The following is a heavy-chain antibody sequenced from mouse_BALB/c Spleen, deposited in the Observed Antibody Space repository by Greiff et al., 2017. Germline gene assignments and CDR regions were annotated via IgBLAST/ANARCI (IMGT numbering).Heavy chain of an antibody. J-gene: IGHJ3*01. D-gene: IGHD2-14*01. Sequence: QVQLQQSGAELAKPGASVKMSCKASGYTFTSYWMHWVKQRPGQGLEWIGYINPSTGYTEYNQKFKDKATLTADKSSSTAYMQLSSLTSEDSAVYYCARRGYRYDDWFAYWGQGTLVTVSA. CDR1: GYTFTSYW. CDR3: ARRGYRYDDWFAY. V-gene: IGHV1-7*01. CDR2: INPSTGYT.